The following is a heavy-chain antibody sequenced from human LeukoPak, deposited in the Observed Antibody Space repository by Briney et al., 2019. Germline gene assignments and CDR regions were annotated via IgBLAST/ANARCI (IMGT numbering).Heavy chain of an antibody. J-gene: IGHJ4*02. CDR1: GYTFTSYD. D-gene: IGHD3-10*01. V-gene: IGHV1-8*01. CDR2: MNPNSGNT. CDR3: ARGLITMVRGVISAAGY. Sequence: ASVEVSCKASGYTFTSYDINWVRQATGQGLEWMGWMNPNSGNTGYAQKFQGRVTMTRNTSISTAYMELSSLRSEDTAVYYCARGLITMVRGVISAAGYWGQGTLVTVSS.